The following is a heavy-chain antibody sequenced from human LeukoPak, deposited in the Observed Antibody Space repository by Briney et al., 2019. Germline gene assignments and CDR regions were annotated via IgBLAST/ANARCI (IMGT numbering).Heavy chain of an antibody. J-gene: IGHJ4*02. CDR2: INHSGST. Sequence: PSETLSLTCAVYGGSFSGYYWSWIRQPPGKGLEWIGEINHSGSTNYNPSLKSRVTIPVDTSKNQFSLKLSSVTAADTAVYYCASRADYDSSGYYFEYWGQGTLVTVSS. CDR3: ASRADYDSSGYYFEY. CDR1: GGSFSGYY. D-gene: IGHD3-22*01. V-gene: IGHV4-34*01.